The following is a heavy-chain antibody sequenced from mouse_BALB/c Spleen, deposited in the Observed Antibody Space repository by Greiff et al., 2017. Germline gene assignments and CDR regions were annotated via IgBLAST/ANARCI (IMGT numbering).Heavy chain of an antibody. D-gene: IGHD2-14*01. CDR3: ARNHRYDEGGYGDY. Sequence: VQLQESGPGLVQPSQSLSFTCTVSGFSLTSYGVHWVRQSPGKGLEWLGVIWSGGSTDYNAAFISRLSISKDNSKSQVFFKMNSLQANDTAIYYCARNHRYDEGGYGDYWGQGTTLTVSS. V-gene: IGHV2-2*02. CDR2: IWSGGST. CDR1: GFSLTSYG. J-gene: IGHJ2*01.